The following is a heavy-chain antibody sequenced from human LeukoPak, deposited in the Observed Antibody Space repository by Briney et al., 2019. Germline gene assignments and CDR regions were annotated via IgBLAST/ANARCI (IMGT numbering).Heavy chain of an antibody. CDR2: ISGSGGTT. CDR1: GFTFSSYA. V-gene: IGHV3-23*01. J-gene: IGHJ4*02. CDR3: ATQVPSDPHFDY. Sequence: GGSLRLSCAASGFTFSSYAMSWVRQAPGKGLEWVSAISGSGGTTYCADSVKGRFTISRENSKNTLYLQMNSLRAEDTAVYYCATQVPSDPHFDYWGQGTLVTVSS. D-gene: IGHD4/OR15-4a*01.